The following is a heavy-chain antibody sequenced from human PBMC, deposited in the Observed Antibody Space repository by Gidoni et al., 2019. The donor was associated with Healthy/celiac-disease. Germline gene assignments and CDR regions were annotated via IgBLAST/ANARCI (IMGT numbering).Heavy chain of an antibody. CDR3: ARSLDAFDI. J-gene: IGHJ3*02. CDR2: IYHSGST. Sequence: QVQLQESGPGLVKPSETLSLTCAVSGYSISSGYYWGWIRQPPGKGLEWIGSIYHSGSTYYNPSLKSRVTISVDTSKNQFSLKLSSVTAADTAVYYCARSLDAFDIWGQGTMVTVSS. CDR1: GYSISSGYY. V-gene: IGHV4-38-2*01.